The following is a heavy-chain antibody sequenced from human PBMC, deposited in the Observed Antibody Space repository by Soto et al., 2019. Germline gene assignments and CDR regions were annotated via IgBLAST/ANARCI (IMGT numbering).Heavy chain of an antibody. Sequence: SETLSLTCTVSGGSIRSGGYYWSWVRQNPRRGLEWIGNIYYSGNTYYNPSLKSRLTISVDTSKNQFSLNLSSVTAADTAVYYCARDRLMATAGTARHYFGLDVWGQGITVTVSS. CDR2: IYYSGNT. J-gene: IGHJ6*02. V-gene: IGHV4-31*03. D-gene: IGHD5-18*01. CDR1: GGSIRSGGYY. CDR3: ARDRLMATAGTARHYFGLDV.